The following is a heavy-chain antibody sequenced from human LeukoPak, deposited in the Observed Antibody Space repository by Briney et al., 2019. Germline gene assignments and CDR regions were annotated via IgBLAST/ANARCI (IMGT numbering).Heavy chain of an antibody. J-gene: IGHJ4*02. CDR2: ISGSGDST. D-gene: IGHD2-15*01. CDR3: AKSGYCSGGSCYSVDY. Sequence: GGSLRLSCAASGFTFSSYAMSWVGQAPGKGLEWVSAISGSGDSTYYAESVKGRITISRDNSKNTLYLQMNSLRAEDTAVYYCAKSGYCSGGSCYSVDYWGQGTLVTVFS. CDR1: GFTFSSYA. V-gene: IGHV3-23*01.